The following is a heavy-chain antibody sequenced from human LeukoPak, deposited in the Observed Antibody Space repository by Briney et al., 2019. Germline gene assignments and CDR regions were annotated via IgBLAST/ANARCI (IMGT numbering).Heavy chain of an antibody. CDR3: AKNPDSSGYYYIYFDY. V-gene: IGHV3-23*01. CDR2: ISGSGGST. Sequence: GSLRLSCAACGFTFSSYGMSWVRQAPGKGLEWVSAISGSGGSTYYADSVKGRFTISRDNSKNTLYLQMNSLRAEDTAVYYCAKNPDSSGYYYIYFDYWGQGTLVTVSS. J-gene: IGHJ4*02. D-gene: IGHD3-22*01. CDR1: GFTFSSYG.